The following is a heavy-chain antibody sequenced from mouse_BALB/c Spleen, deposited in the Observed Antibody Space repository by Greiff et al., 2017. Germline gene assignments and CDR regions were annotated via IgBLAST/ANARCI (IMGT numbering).Heavy chain of an antibody. J-gene: IGHJ2*01. D-gene: IGHD2-4*01. Sequence: VQLQQPGAELVKPGASVKLSCKASGYTFTSYWMHWVKQRPGQGLEWIGEINPSNGRTNYNEKFKSKATLTVDKSSSTAYMQLSSLTSEDSAVYYCATTMITTYYFDYWGQGTTLTVSS. CDR3: ATTMITTYYFDY. CDR1: GYTFTSYW. CDR2: INPSNGRT. V-gene: IGHV1S81*02.